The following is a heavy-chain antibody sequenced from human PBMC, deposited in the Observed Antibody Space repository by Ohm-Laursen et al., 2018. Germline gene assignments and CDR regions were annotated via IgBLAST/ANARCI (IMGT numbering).Heavy chain of an antibody. CDR3: ARDGSGSYYYYYGMDV. CDR2: INPNSGGT. D-gene: IGHD1-26*01. Sequence: GASVKVSCKASGYTFTGYYMHWVRQAPGQGLEWMGWINPNSGGTNYAQKFQGRVTMTRDTSISTAYMELSRLRSDDTAVYYCARDGSGSYYYYYGMDVWGQGTTVTVSS. CDR1: GYTFTGYY. V-gene: IGHV1-2*02. J-gene: IGHJ6*02.